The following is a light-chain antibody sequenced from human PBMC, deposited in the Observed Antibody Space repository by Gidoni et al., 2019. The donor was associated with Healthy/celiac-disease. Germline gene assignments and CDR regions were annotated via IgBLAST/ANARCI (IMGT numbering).Light chain of an antibody. Sequence: QLVLTQSPSASASLGASVKLTCTLSSGHSSYAIAWHQQQPAKGPRYLMKLNSDGSHSKGGGIPDRYSGSSSGAGRYLTISSLQSEDEADYYCQTWGTVDVVFGGGTKLTV. CDR1: SGHSSYA. CDR3: QTWGTVDVV. CDR2: LNSDGSH. V-gene: IGLV4-69*01. J-gene: IGLJ2*01.